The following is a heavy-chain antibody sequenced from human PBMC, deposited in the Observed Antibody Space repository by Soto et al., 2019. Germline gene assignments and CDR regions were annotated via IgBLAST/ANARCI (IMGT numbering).Heavy chain of an antibody. Sequence: PSETLSLTCTVSGDSISSGNKYWSWIRQAPGKGLEWIGYIFSSGTTYYTPSLKSRLTMSLDTSQNQFSLRLASVTDADSAVYYCARVPSPFDYYYAMDVWGQGTTVTVSS. V-gene: IGHV4-30-4*01. D-gene: IGHD3-16*01. CDR2: IFSSGTT. CDR3: ARVPSPFDYYYAMDV. J-gene: IGHJ6*02. CDR1: GDSISSGNKY.